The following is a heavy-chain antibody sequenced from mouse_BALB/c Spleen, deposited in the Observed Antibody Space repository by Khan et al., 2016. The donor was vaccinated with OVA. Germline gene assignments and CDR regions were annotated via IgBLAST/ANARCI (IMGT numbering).Heavy chain of an antibody. CDR3: ARKDYYDYDPFPY. V-gene: IGHV3-2*02. CDR1: GYSITSEYA. J-gene: IGHJ3*01. Sequence: VQLKESGPGLVKPSQSLSLTCTVTGYSITSEYAWNWIRQFPGNKLEWMGYINYSGNTRFNPSLKSRTSINRNTYKNQFFLQLNSVTTEDTATYYCARKDYYDYDPFPYWGQGTLVTVSA. D-gene: IGHD2-4*01. CDR2: INYSGNT.